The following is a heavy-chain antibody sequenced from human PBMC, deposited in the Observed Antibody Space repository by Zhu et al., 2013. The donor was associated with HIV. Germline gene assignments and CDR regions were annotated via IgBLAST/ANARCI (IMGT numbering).Heavy chain of an antibody. Sequence: EVKKPGASVKVSCKAAGYSFTDYHMHWVRQAPGQGLEWMGWINPDSGGTKYAQKFQGRVTMTRDTSITTAYMELSSLRSDDTALYYCARGGTRGYSYGLEYWGQGTLVTVSS. D-gene: IGHD5-18*01. J-gene: IGHJ4*02. CDR1: GYSFTDYH. V-gene: IGHV1-2*02. CDR3: ARGGTRGYSYGLEY. CDR2: INPDSGGT.